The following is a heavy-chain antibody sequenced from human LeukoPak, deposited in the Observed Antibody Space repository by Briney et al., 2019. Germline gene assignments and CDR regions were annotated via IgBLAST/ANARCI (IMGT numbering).Heavy chain of an antibody. J-gene: IGHJ6*03. CDR2: SFNGGNT. CDR1: GDSISSNIYY. CDR3: ATTSGYRNYYYYYLDV. V-gene: IGHV4-39*01. D-gene: IGHD3-22*01. Sequence: SETLSLTCIASGDSISSNIYYWGWIRQPPGRGLEWIGTSFNGGNTYKNPSLKSRVTIFVDASKNQFSLTLTSVTAADTAVYYCATTSGYRNYYYYYLDVWGKGTTVTVSS.